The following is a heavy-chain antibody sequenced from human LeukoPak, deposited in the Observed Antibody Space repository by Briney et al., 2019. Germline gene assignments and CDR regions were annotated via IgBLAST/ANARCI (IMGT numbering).Heavy chain of an antibody. CDR3: ARSSLYSSRWFFDY. Sequence: PSQTLSLTCSVSCGSISSGDYYWSWIRQPPGKGLEWIGYIYYSRSTYYNPSLKRRVTLSVHTSKNQFSLKLSSVTAADTAVYYCARSSLYSSRWFFDYWGQGTLVTVSS. V-gene: IGHV4-30-4*08. J-gene: IGHJ4*02. CDR2: IYYSRST. CDR1: CGSISSGDYY. D-gene: IGHD6-13*01.